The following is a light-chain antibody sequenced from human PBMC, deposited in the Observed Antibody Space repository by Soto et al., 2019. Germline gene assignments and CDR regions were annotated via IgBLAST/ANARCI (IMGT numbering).Light chain of an antibody. Sequence: DIQMTQSPSPLSASVGDRVSITCRASQGIRTDLSWYQQRPGKAPKRLIYAASTLQSGVPSRFSGSGAAADFTLTISSLQPEDSATYYCLQHNTYPQTLGQGTKLEIK. CDR2: AAS. CDR1: QGIRTD. CDR3: LQHNTYPQT. J-gene: IGKJ2*01. V-gene: IGKV1-17*01.